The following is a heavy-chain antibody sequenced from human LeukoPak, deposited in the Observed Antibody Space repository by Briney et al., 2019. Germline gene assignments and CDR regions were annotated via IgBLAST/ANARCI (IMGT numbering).Heavy chain of an antibody. CDR3: SRLDCSGGSCYALDY. CDR2: IYPPYSHT. D-gene: IGHD2-15*01. Sequence: GESLKISCEGSGCGFTSYWIGWVRRMPGKGLGWMGIIYPPYSHTRYSPSFQGQVPISPDKSISTAYLQWSSLKASDTAMYYCSRLDCSGGSCYALDYWGQGTLVTVSS. V-gene: IGHV5-51*01. CDR1: GCGFTSYW. J-gene: IGHJ4*02.